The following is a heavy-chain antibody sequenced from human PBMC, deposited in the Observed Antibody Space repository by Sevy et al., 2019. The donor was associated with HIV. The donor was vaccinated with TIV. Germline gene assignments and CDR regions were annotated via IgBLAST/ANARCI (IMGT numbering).Heavy chain of an antibody. Sequence: GGSLRLSCAASGFTFSSYWMSWVRQAPGKGLEWVANIKQDGSEKYYVDSVKGRFTISRDKAKNSLYLQMNSLRAEDTAVYYCAREGVGDTAMAVDYWGQGTLVTVSS. CDR1: GFTFSSYW. V-gene: IGHV3-7*01. CDR2: IKQDGSEK. CDR3: AREGVGDTAMAVDY. J-gene: IGHJ4*02. D-gene: IGHD5-18*01.